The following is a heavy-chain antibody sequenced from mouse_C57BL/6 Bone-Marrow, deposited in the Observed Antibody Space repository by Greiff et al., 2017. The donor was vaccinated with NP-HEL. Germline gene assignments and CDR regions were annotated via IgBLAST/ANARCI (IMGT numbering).Heavy chain of an antibody. CDR3: TPDLLPAY. CDR2: IDPENGDT. CDR1: GFNIKDDY. V-gene: IGHV14-4*01. J-gene: IGHJ3*01. Sequence: VQLQHSGAELVRPGASVKLSCTASGFNIKDDYMHWVKQRPEQGLEWIGWIDPENGDTEYASKFQGKATITADTSSNTAYLQLSSLTSEDTAVYYCTPDLLPAYWGQGTLVTVSA.